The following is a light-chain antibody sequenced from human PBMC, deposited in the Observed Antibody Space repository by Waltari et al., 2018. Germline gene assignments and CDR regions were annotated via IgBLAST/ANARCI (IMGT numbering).Light chain of an antibody. CDR1: QSVSNS. J-gene: IGKJ4*01. CDR3: QQRNIWPLT. CDR2: DTS. Sequence: EVVLTQSPATLSLSPGEGATLSCRASQSVSNSLAWYQQKPGQPPRLLIYDTSNRASGIPARFRASGSGTDFTLSITSLEPEDFAVYYCQQRNIWPLTFGGGTKVEIK. V-gene: IGKV3-11*01.